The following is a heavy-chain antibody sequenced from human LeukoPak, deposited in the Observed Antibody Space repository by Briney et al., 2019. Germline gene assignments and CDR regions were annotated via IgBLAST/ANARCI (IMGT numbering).Heavy chain of an antibody. Sequence: SETLSLTCTVSGGSISSYYWSWIRQPPGKGLEWIGYIYYSGSTNYNPSLKSRVTISVDTSKNQFSLKLSSVTAADTAVYYCAAADPYYYFMDVWGKGTTVTVSS. CDR3: AAADPYYYFMDV. CDR1: GGSISSYY. CDR2: IYYSGST. V-gene: IGHV4-59*01. J-gene: IGHJ6*03. D-gene: IGHD2-15*01.